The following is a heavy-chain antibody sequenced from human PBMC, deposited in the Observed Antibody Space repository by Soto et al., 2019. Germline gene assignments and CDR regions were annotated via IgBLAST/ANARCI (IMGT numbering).Heavy chain of an antibody. D-gene: IGHD3-22*01. CDR1: GFIFKNYG. J-gene: IGHJ4*02. V-gene: IGHV3-33*01. Sequence: QVQLVESGGGVVQPGESLRLSCAASGFIFKNYGMHWVRQAPGKGLEWVAVIWHDGSRKYYADSVRGRFTISRDNSKNTVSLQMNSLRGEDTALYYCARDSRGSHGDYWGQGTLVTVSS. CDR2: IWHDGSRK. CDR3: ARDSRGSHGDY.